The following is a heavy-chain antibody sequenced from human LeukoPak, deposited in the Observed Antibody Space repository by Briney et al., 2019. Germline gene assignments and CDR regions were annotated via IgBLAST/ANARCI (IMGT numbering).Heavy chain of an antibody. Sequence: PGGSLRLSCAASGFTFSNYAIHWVCQAPGKGLEWVSSISSSGTYVYYADSVKGRFTISRDNAKNSLSLQMNSLRADDAAVYYCARASSKQLAGYLPDGFDIWGQGTMVTVSS. D-gene: IGHD3-9*01. CDR2: ISSSGTYV. CDR1: GFTFSNYA. V-gene: IGHV3-21*01. CDR3: ARASSKQLAGYLPDGFDI. J-gene: IGHJ3*02.